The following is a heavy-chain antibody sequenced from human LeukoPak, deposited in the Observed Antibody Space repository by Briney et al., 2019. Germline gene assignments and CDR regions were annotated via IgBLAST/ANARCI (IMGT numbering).Heavy chain of an antibody. V-gene: IGHV4-59*08. J-gene: IGHJ4*02. Sequence: SEILSLTCTVSGGSISGYYWSWIRQPPGKGLEWIGYIYYSGSTNYNPSLKSRVTISVDTSKNQFSLKLSSVTAADTAVYYCARQGLSGWYYFDYWGQGTLVTVSS. CDR1: GGSISGYY. CDR2: IYYSGST. D-gene: IGHD6-19*01. CDR3: ARQGLSGWYYFDY.